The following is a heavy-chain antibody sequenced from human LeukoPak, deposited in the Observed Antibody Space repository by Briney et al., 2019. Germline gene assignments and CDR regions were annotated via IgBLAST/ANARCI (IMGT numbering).Heavy chain of an antibody. CDR3: ARAPYYASGTYYYFYYAMDV. V-gene: IGHV3-74*01. D-gene: IGHD3-10*01. Sequence: GGSLRLSCAASGFTFSTYWMHWVRQAPGKGLVWVSRINSDGSSRNYADSVKGRFTISRDNAKNTLNLQMNSLRAEDTAVYYCARAPYYASGTYYYFYYAMDVWGQGTTVTVSS. CDR2: INSDGSSR. J-gene: IGHJ6*02. CDR1: GFTFSTYW.